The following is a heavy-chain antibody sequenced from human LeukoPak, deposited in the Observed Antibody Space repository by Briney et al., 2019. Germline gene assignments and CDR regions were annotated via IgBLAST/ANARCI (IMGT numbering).Heavy chain of an antibody. V-gene: IGHV1-18*01. CDR2: ISAYNGNT. D-gene: IGHD3-10*01. J-gene: IGHJ4*02. CDR3: ARSALYMVRGVSDY. CDR1: GYTFTSYG. Sequence: ASVKVSCKASGYTFTSYGISWVRQAPGQGLEWMGWISAYNGNTNDAQKLQGRVTMTTDTSTSTAYMELRSLRSDDTAVYYCARSALYMVRGVSDYWGQGTLVTVSS.